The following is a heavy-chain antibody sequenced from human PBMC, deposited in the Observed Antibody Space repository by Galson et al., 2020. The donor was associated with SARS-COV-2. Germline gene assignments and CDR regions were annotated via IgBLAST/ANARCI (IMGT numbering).Heavy chain of an antibody. CDR3: ARLRWLQGVIDY. V-gene: IGHV4-59*08. CDR2: IYYSGST. J-gene: IGHJ4*02. Sequence: SETLSLTCTVSGGSISSYYWSWIRQPPGKGLEWIGYIYYSGSTNYNPSLKSRVTISVDTSKNQFSLKLSSVTAADTAVYYCARLRWLQGVIDYWGQGTMVTVSS. CDR1: GGSISSYY. D-gene: IGHD5-12*01.